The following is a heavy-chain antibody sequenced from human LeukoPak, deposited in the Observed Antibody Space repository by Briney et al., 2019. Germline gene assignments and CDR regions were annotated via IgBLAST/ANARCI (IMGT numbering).Heavy chain of an antibody. J-gene: IGHJ4*02. CDR2: ISGSGGST. D-gene: IGHD6-13*01. Sequence: GGSLRLSCAASGFIFSTYAMSWVRQAPGKGLDWVSAISGSGGSTYYADSVKGRFTISGDNSKNTLYLQMNSLRAEDTAVYYCARRNRIAAAGCHFDYWGQGTPVTVSS. CDR1: GFIFSTYA. V-gene: IGHV3-23*01. CDR3: ARRNRIAAAGCHFDY.